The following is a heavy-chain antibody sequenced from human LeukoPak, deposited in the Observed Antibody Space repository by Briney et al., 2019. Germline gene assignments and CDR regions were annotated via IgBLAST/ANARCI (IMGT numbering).Heavy chain of an antibody. D-gene: IGHD5-18*01. Sequence: SETLSLTCTVSGGSISSSSYYWGWIRQPPGKGLEWIGSIYYSGSTYYNPSLKSRVTISVDTSKNQFSLKLSSVTAADTAVYYCARNPDTAMVESFYMDVWGKGTTVTVSS. CDR2: IYYSGST. J-gene: IGHJ6*03. CDR3: ARNPDTAMVESFYMDV. V-gene: IGHV4-39*07. CDR1: GGSISSSSYY.